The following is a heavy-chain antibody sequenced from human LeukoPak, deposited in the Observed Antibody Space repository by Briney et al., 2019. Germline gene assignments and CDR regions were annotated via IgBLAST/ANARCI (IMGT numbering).Heavy chain of an antibody. CDR2: INPSGGST. V-gene: IGHV1-46*01. D-gene: IGHD2-2*01. CDR1: GYTFTGYY. J-gene: IGHJ4*02. CDR3: ARLGCSSTSCFDY. Sequence: ASVKVSCKASGYTFTGYYMHWVRQAPGQGLELMGIINPSGGSTSYAQKFQGRVTMTRDTSTSTVYMELSSLRSEDMAVYYCARLGCSSTSCFDYWGQGTLVTVSS.